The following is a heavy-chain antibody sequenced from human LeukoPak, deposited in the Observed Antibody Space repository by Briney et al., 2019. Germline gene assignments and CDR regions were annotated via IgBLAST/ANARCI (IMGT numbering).Heavy chain of an antibody. CDR3: AFSSGWFGTGTLDY. CDR1: GYTFTSYG. J-gene: IGHJ4*02. V-gene: IGHV1-69*04. Sequence: GASVKVSCKASGYTFTSYGISWVRQAPGQGLEWMGRIIPILGIANYAQKFQGRVTITADKSTSTAYMELSSLRSEDTAVYYCAFSSGWFGTGTLDYWGQGTLVTVSS. D-gene: IGHD6-19*01. CDR2: IIPILGIA.